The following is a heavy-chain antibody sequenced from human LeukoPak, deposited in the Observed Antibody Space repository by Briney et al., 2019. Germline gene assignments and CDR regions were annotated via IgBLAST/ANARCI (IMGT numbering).Heavy chain of an antibody. CDR3: AKAPVTTCRGAYCYPFDY. CDR1: GFTFSTFA. Sequence: PGGSLRLSCAASGFTFSTFAMQWVRLSPGKGLEWVSAISDSGNTYHADSVKGRFTISRDSSKNTLFLQMNRLRPEDAAVYYCAKAPVTTCRGAYCYPFDYWGQGTLVTVSS. CDR2: ISDSGNT. J-gene: IGHJ4*02. V-gene: IGHV3-23*01. D-gene: IGHD2-21*01.